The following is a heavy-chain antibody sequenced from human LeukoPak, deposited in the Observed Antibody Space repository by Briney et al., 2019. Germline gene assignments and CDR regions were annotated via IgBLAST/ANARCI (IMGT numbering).Heavy chain of an antibody. V-gene: IGHV1-2*02. CDR2: IDTNSGGT. J-gene: IGHJ4*02. D-gene: IGHD2-15*01. CDR1: GYTFTAYY. Sequence: ASVKVSCKASGYTFTAYYMHWVRQAPGQGLEWMGWIDTNSGGTNYAQKFQGRVTITRETSIGTAYMELSSLISDDTAVYYCASEAYCSGGSCSLHRVASWGQGTLVTVSS. CDR3: ASEAYCSGGSCSLHRVAS.